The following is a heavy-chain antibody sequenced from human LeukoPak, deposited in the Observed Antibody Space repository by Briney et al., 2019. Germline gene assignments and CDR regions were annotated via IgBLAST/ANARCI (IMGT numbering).Heavy chain of an antibody. J-gene: IGHJ3*02. CDR2: ISSSGSTI. D-gene: IGHD3-22*01. CDR3: ARAVGYYDEDAFDI. Sequence: KPGGSLRLSCAASGFTFSDYYMSWIRQAPGKGLEWVSYISSSGSTIYYADSVKGRFTISRDNAKNSLYLQMNSLRAEDTAVYYCARAVGYYDEDAFDIWGQGTMVTVSS. V-gene: IGHV3-11*01. CDR1: GFTFSDYY.